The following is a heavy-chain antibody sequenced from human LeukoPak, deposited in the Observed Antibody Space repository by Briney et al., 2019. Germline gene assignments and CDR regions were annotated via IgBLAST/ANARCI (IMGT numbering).Heavy chain of an antibody. CDR1: GFTFSDSA. J-gene: IGHJ4*02. CDR3: SRHRLGGYDDY. V-gene: IGHV3-73*01. CDR2: IRGRAHDYAT. Sequence: GGSLRLSCAASGFTFSDSAMHWVRLAPGRGLEWIGRIRGRAHDYATSYAASLEGRFTLSRDDSQNTVYLQLNSLKTGDTALYYCSRHRLGGYDDYWGQGTLVTVSS. D-gene: IGHD3-16*01.